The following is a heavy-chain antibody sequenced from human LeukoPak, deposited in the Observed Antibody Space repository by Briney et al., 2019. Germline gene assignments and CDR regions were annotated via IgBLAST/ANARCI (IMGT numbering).Heavy chain of an antibody. J-gene: IGHJ4*02. CDR2: IYPGDSDT. Sequence: GESLKISCKGSGYSFTSYWIGWVRQMPGKGPEWMGIIYPGDSDTRYSPSFQGQVTISADKSISTAYLQWSSLKASDTAMYYCARRPGYCSSTSCTAFDYWGQGTLVTVSS. V-gene: IGHV5-51*01. D-gene: IGHD2-2*01. CDR1: GYSFTSYW. CDR3: ARRPGYCSSTSCTAFDY.